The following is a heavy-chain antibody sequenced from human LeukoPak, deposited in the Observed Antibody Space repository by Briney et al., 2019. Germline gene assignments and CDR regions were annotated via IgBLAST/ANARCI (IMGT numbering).Heavy chain of an antibody. J-gene: IGHJ4*02. CDR3: AKDLHGKRGFDY. CDR2: INSDGSST. V-gene: IGHV3-74*01. CDR1: GFTFSSYW. Sequence: PGGSLRLSCAASGFTFSSYWMHWVRQAPGKGLVWVSRINSDGSSTSYADSVKGRFTISRDNSKNTLYLQMNSLRAEDTAVYYCAKDLHGKRGFDYWGQGTLVTVPS.